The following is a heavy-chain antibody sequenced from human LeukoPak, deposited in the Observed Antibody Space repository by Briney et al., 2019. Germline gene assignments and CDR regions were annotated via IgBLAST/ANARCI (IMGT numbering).Heavy chain of an antibody. CDR3: ARALRRARDYFDP. CDR2: ISSDSLYT. J-gene: IGHJ5*02. Sequence: GGSLRLSCAASGFTFSDYYMSWIRQPPGKGLEWVSYISSDSLYTNYADSVKGRFTISRDNAKNSLFLQMSSLRAEDTALYYCARALRRARDYFDPWSQGTLVTVSS. D-gene: IGHD4-17*01. CDR1: GFTFSDYY. V-gene: IGHV3-11*05.